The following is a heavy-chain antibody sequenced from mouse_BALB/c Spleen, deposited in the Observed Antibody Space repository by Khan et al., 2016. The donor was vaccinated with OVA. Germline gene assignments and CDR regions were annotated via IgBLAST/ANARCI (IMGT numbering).Heavy chain of an antibody. V-gene: IGHV9-3-1*01. CDR2: INTYTGEP. J-gene: IGHJ3*01. CDR1: GYTFTDYG. Sequence: QIQLVQSGPELKKPGETVKISCKASGYTFTDYGMNWVKQAPGKGLKWMGWINTYTGEPTYAADFKGRFAFTLETSARTAYLQINNLKNEDAATYCCARSPPWFAYWGQGTLVTVSA. CDR3: ARSPPWFAY.